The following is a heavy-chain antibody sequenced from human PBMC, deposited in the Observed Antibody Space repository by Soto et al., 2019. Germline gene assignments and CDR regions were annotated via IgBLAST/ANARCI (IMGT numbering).Heavy chain of an antibody. CDR2: IDPSDSYT. CDR3: GGERHYGMDV. V-gene: IGHV5-10-1*01. CDR1: GYIFTSYW. Sequence: GESLKISCKGSGYIFTSYWIGWVRQMPGKGLEWMGRIDPSDSYTNYSPSFQGHVTISADKSISTAYLQWSSLKASDTAMYYCGGERHYGMDVWGQGTTVTVSS. D-gene: IGHD1-26*01. J-gene: IGHJ6*02.